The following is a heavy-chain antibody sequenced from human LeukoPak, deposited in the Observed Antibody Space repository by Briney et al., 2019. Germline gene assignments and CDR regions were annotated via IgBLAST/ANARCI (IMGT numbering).Heavy chain of an antibody. J-gene: IGHJ4*02. CDR1: GLTFSSYA. CDR3: ARVKAVAVDY. CDR2: ISGSGGST. V-gene: IGHV3-23*01. D-gene: IGHD6-19*01. Sequence: GGSLRLSCAASGLTFSSYAMSWVRQAPGKGLEWVSAISGSGGSTYYADSVKGRFTISRDNSKNTLYLQMNSLRAEDTAIYYCARVKAVAVDYWGQGTLVTVSS.